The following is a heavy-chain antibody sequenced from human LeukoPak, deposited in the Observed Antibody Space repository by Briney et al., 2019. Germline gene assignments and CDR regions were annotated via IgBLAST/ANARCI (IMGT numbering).Heavy chain of an antibody. CDR3: ARDRLAAAGFFNWFDP. CDR2: IWYGGSNK. V-gene: IGHV3-33*01. CDR1: GFTFSSYG. J-gene: IGHJ5*02. Sequence: GRSLRLSCAASGFTFSSYGMHWVRQAPGKGLEWVAVIWYGGSNKYYADSVKGRFTICRDNSKNTLYLQMNSLRAEDTAVYYCARDRLAAAGFFNWFDPWGQGTLVTVSS. D-gene: IGHD6-13*01.